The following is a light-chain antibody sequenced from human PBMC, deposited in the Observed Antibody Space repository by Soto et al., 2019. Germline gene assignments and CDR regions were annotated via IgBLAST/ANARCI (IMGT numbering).Light chain of an antibody. CDR1: SSDVGGYNY. J-gene: IGLJ1*01. V-gene: IGLV2-14*01. CDR2: EVS. CDR3: SSYTSSTSLDV. Sequence: QSVLTQPASVSGSPGQSITISCTGTSSDVGGYNYVSWYQQHPGKALKLMIYEVSNRPSGVSIRFSGSKSGNTASLTISGLQAEDEADYYCSSYTSSTSLDVFGTGTKVTVL.